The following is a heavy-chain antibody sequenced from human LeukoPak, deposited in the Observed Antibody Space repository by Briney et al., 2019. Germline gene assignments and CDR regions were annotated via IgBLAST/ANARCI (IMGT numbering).Heavy chain of an antibody. J-gene: IGHJ4*02. D-gene: IGHD7-27*01. CDR2: ISGSGGST. Sequence: GGSLRLSCAASGFTFSSYAMSWVRQAPGKGLEGVSAISGSGGSTYYADSVKGRFTISRDNSKNTLYRQMNSLRAEDTAVYYCARKTGDLDYWGQGTLVTVSS. CDR1: GFTFSSYA. CDR3: ARKTGDLDY. V-gene: IGHV3-23*01.